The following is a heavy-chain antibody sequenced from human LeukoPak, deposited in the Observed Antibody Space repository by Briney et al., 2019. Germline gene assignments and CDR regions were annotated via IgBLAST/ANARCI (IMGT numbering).Heavy chain of an antibody. V-gene: IGHV3-48*03. CDR1: GFTFSSYE. CDR3: ARQIVVVPAASPFPPDV. D-gene: IGHD2-2*01. Sequence: GGSLRLSCAASGFTFSSYEMNWVRQAPGKGLEWVSYISSSGSTIYYADSVKGRFTISRDNAKNSLYLQMNSLRAEDTAVYYCARQIVVVPAASPFPPDVWGKGTTVTVSS. J-gene: IGHJ6*04. CDR2: ISSSGSTI.